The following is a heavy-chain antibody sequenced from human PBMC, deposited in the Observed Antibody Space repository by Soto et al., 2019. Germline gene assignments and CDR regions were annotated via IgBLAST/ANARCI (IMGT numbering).Heavy chain of an antibody. CDR3: ARFYYYYYGMDV. Sequence: SETLSLTCTVSGGSISSGGYYWSWIRQHPGKGLEWIGYIYYSGSTYYNPSLKSRVTISVDTSKNQFSLKLSSVTAADTAVYYCARFYYYYYGMDVWGQGTTVTVSS. CDR1: GGSISSGGYY. V-gene: IGHV4-31*03. J-gene: IGHJ6*02. CDR2: IYYSGST.